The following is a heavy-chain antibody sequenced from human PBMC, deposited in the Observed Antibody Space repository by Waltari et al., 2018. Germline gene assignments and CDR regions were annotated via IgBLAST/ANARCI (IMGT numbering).Heavy chain of an antibody. J-gene: IGHJ2*01. CDR3: ARDARIWFGELLHYWYFDL. D-gene: IGHD3-10*01. Sequence: QVQLQESGPGLVKPSETLSLTCIVSGGSISSYYWSWIRQPAGKGLEWIGRIYTSGSTNINPALKRRVTMSVDTSKNQFSLKLSSVTAADTAVYYCARDARIWFGELLHYWYFDLWGRGTLVTVSS. CDR1: GGSISSYY. CDR2: IYTSGST. V-gene: IGHV4-4*07.